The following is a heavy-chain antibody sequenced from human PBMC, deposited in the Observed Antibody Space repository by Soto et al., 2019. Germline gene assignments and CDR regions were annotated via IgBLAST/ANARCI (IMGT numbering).Heavy chain of an antibody. Sequence: GGSLRLSCAASGFSFSDYAMSWVRQAPGKGLEWVSVISESGGSTHYADSVRGRFTVSRDNSKNSLSLRMDSLRDEDTAVYFCAKRSPYSSGWYSPIFDYWGQGALVTVSS. CDR1: GFSFSDYA. CDR2: ISESGGST. J-gene: IGHJ4*02. D-gene: IGHD6-13*01. V-gene: IGHV3-23*01. CDR3: AKRSPYSSGWYSPIFDY.